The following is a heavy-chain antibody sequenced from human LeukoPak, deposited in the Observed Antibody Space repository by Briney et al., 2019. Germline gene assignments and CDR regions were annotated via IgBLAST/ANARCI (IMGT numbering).Heavy chain of an antibody. Sequence: GGSLRLSCAASRFTFSIYAMSWVRRAPGKGLEWVSGISGGGGSTYHADSVKGRFTISRDNSKNTLYLQMNSLRAEDTALYYCAKGCGSTSCDDSRWFDPWGQGTQVTVSS. J-gene: IGHJ5*02. V-gene: IGHV3-23*01. CDR3: AKGCGSTSCDDSRWFDP. D-gene: IGHD2-2*01. CDR1: RFTFSIYA. CDR2: ISGGGGST.